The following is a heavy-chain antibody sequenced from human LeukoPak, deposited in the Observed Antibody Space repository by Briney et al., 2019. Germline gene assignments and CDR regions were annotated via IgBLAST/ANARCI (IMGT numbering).Heavy chain of an antibody. Sequence: SETLSLTCTVSRGSISSNSYYWGWIRQPPGKGLEWIGSMMYSGSTFYNSSLKSRVTISVDTSNSQFSLKLSSVTAADTAVYYCTRHKADYYGHPFDKWGQGTLVTVSS. J-gene: IGHJ4*02. CDR3: TRHKADYYGHPFDK. D-gene: IGHD3-10*01. CDR2: MMYSGST. CDR1: RGSISSNSYY. V-gene: IGHV4-39*01.